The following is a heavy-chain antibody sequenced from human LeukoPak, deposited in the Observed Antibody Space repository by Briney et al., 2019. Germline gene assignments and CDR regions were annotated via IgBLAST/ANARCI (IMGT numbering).Heavy chain of an antibody. CDR1: GFTFSSYE. D-gene: IGHD3-10*01. V-gene: IGHV3-48*03. CDR3: ARDRSDGFGELLFDY. CDR2: ISSSGSTI. J-gene: IGHJ4*02. Sequence: GRSLRLSCAASGFTFSSYEMNWVRHAPGKGLEGGSYISSSGSTIYYADSVKGRFTISRDNAKNSLYLQRSSLRAEDTAVYYCARDRSDGFGELLFDYWGQGTLVTVSS.